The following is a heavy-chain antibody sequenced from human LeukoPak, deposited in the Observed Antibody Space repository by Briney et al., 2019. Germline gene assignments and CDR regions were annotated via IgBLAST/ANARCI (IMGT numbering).Heavy chain of an antibody. D-gene: IGHD2-2*01. Sequence: GGSLRLSCAASGFTFSSYAMSWVRQAPGKGLEWVSTVSGSGGNTYCADSVKGRFTISRDNSKNTLYLQMNSLRAEDTAVYYCAKGKHQLLYYFDYWGQGTLVTASS. V-gene: IGHV3-23*01. CDR3: AKGKHQLLYYFDY. CDR2: VSGSGGNT. CDR1: GFTFSSYA. J-gene: IGHJ4*02.